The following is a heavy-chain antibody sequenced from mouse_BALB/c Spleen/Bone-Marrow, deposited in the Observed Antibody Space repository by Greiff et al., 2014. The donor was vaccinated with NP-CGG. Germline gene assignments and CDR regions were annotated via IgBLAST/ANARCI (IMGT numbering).Heavy chain of an antibody. V-gene: IGHV1-5*01. D-gene: IGHD2-3*01. CDR1: GYSFTSYW. Sequence: QLQQSVTGLARPGASVKMSCKASGYSFTSYWMHWVKQRPGQGLEWIGAIYPGNSDTSYNQKFKGKAKLTAVTSASTAYMELSSLTNEDSAVYYCTRGLLRRGGYFDVWGAGTTVTVSS. CDR2: IYPGNSDT. J-gene: IGHJ1*01. CDR3: TRGLLRRGGYFDV.